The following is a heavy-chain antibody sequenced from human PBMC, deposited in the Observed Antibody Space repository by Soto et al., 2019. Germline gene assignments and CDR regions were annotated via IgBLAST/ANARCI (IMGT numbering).Heavy chain of an antibody. Sequence: ELQLLESGGGLVQPGGSLRLSCAASGFIFSSDAMSWVRQAPGKGLEWVSAISGSGGSTYYADSVKGRFTISRDNSKNTLYLQMNSLRAEDTAVYYCAKEKISTRCCNWFDPWGQGTLVTVSS. V-gene: IGHV3-23*01. D-gene: IGHD2-2*01. J-gene: IGHJ5*02. CDR1: GFIFSSDA. CDR3: AKEKISTRCCNWFDP. CDR2: ISGSGGST.